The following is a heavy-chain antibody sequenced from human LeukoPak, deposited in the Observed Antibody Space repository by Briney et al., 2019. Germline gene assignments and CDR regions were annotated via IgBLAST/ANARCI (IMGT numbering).Heavy chain of an antibody. V-gene: IGHV4-39*01. J-gene: IGHJ3*02. CDR1: GGSISSSSYY. CDR2: IYYSGST. CDR3: AKQETITLFGVEWGDAFHI. Sequence: SETLSLTCTVSGGSISSSSYYWGWIRQPPGKGLEWIASIYYSGSTYYNPSLESRVTISVDTSKNQFSLKLSSVTAADTAVYYCAKQETITLFGVEWGDAFHIWGQGTMVTVSS. D-gene: IGHD3-3*01.